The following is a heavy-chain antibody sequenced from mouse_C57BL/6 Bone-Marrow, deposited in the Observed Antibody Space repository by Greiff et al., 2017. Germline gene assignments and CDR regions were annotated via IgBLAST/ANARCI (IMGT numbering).Heavy chain of an antibody. J-gene: IGHJ4*01. CDR3: ARYYDYVLYDAMDD. CDR1: GYTFTSYW. CDR2: ITPSNGGT. Sequence: QVQLQQPGTELVKPGASVKLSCKASGYTFTSYWMHWVKQRPGQGLEWIGNITPSNGGTNYNEKFKSKATLTVAKSSSTAYMQLSSLTSEDSAVYYGARYYDYVLYDAMDDWGQGTTVTVSS. D-gene: IGHD2-4*01. V-gene: IGHV1-53*01.